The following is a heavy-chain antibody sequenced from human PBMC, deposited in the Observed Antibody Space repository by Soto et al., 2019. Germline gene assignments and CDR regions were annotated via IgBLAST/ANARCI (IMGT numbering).Heavy chain of an antibody. Sequence: GGSLRLSCAASGFTVSSNYMSWVRQAPGKGLEWVSVIYSGGSTYYADSVKGRFTISRDNSKNTLYLQMNSLRAEDTAVYYCARARRYSGYGPTMDVWGKGTTVTVSS. D-gene: IGHD5-12*01. CDR1: GFTVSSNY. J-gene: IGHJ6*04. CDR3: ARARRYSGYGPTMDV. V-gene: IGHV3-66*01. CDR2: IYSGGST.